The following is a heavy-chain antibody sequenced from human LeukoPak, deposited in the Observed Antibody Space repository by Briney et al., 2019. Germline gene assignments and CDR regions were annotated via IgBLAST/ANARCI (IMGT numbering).Heavy chain of an antibody. CDR1: GYTFTSYG. CDR2: ISAYNGNT. D-gene: IGHD3-9*01. V-gene: IGHV1-18*01. CDR3: ARGGVTYYDILTGYYGVDY. Sequence: ASVKVSCKASGYTFTSYGISWVRQAPGQGLEWMGWISAYNGNTNYAQKLQGRVTMTTDTSTSTAYMELRSLRSDDAAVDYCARGGVTYYDILTGYYGVDYWGQGTLVTVSS. J-gene: IGHJ4*02.